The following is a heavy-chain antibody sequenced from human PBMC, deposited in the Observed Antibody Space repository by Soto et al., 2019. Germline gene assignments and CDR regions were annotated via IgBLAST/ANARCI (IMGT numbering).Heavy chain of an antibody. D-gene: IGHD3-22*01. V-gene: IGHV3-23*01. J-gene: IGHJ4*02. Sequence: GGSLRLSCAASGFTFSSYAMSWVRQAPGKGLEWVSAISGSSGSTYYADSVKGRFAISRDNSKNTLYLQMNSLRAEDTAVYYCAKDPRLPYYYDSSGYYRRDYFDYWGQGTLVTVSS. CDR1: GFTFSSYA. CDR3: AKDPRLPYYYDSSGYYRRDYFDY. CDR2: ISGSSGST.